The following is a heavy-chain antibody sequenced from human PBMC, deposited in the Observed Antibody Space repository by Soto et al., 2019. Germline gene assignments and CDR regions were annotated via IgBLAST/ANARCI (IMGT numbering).Heavy chain of an antibody. CDR3: ARDITPNVYGDYGLDY. Sequence: ASVTVSCKASAYTFTSNGISWVRQAPGQGLEWMGWISAYNGNTNYAQKLQGRVTMTTDTSTSTAYMELRSLRSDDTAVYYCARDITPNVYGDYGLDYWGQGTLVTFSS. CDR2: ISAYNGNT. V-gene: IGHV1-18*01. J-gene: IGHJ4*02. CDR1: AYTFTSNG. D-gene: IGHD4-17*01.